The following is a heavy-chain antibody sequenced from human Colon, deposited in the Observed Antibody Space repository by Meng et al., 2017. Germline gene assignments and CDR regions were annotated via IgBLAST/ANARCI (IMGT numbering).Heavy chain of an antibody. CDR1: GGSISSSLYY. CDR3: AAVDRDSDAFDI. CDR2: IFFSEAT. D-gene: IGHD2-2*01. V-gene: IGHV4-39*07. Sequence: QGRLPESGSDLGRPSDTTSLTCTVPGGSISSSLYYWGWIRQPTGKGLEWIGNIFFSEATYYNPSLKSRVTISVDTSQNQFSLRLPSVTAADTAVFYCAAVDRDSDAFDIWGQGTLVTVSS. J-gene: IGHJ3*02.